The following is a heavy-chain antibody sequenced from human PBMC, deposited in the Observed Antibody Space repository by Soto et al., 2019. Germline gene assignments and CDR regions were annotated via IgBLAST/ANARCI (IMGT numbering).Heavy chain of an antibody. CDR1: GFIFSDYA. J-gene: IGHJ5*02. CDR2: ITSSGSST. CDR3: AKGVEGCVVSSFDA. Sequence: EVQLLESGGGGVQPGGSLRLSCAASGFIFSDYAMTWVRQTPGNGLELVSAITSSGSSTYFADSLKGRITISRDNYKNTLSLQMDSLVVEDTAIYYCAKGVEGCVVSSFDAGGQGALVTVSS. V-gene: IGHV3-23*01. D-gene: IGHD2-15*01.